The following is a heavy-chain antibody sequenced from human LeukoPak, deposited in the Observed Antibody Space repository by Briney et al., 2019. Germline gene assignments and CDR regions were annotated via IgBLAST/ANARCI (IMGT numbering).Heavy chain of an antibody. Sequence: GGSLRLFCAASGFTFSSYSMNWVRQAPGKGLEWVSYISSSSTIYYADSVKGRFTISRDNAKNSLYLQMNSLGAEDTAVYYCASIPDYYYYYTDVWGKGTTVTVSS. V-gene: IGHV3-48*01. CDR2: ISSSSTI. J-gene: IGHJ6*03. CDR1: GFTFSSYS. CDR3: ASIPDYYYYYTDV.